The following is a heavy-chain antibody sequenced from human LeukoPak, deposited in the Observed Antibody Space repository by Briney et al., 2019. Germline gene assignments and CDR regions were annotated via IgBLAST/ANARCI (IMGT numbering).Heavy chain of an antibody. J-gene: IGHJ4*02. CDR2: IRSKAFGGTT. Sequence: QTGGSLRLSCTASEFTFGDYAMSWVRQAPGMGLEWVGFIRSKAFGGTTDYAASLRGRFTISRDDSKSIAYPQMKSLKTEDTAVYYCTTDHLSGFDYFDYWGQGTLVTVSS. V-gene: IGHV3-49*04. D-gene: IGHD1-26*01. CDR1: EFTFGDYA. CDR3: TTDHLSGFDYFDY.